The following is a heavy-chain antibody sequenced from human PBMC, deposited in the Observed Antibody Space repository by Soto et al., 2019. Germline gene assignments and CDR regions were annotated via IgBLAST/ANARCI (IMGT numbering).Heavy chain of an antibody. CDR2: ISGSGGST. CDR3: ANYDSREGSDY. CDR1: GFTFSSYA. Sequence: EVQLLESGGGLVQPGGSLRLSCAASGFTFSSYAMSWVRQAPGKGLEWVSAISGSGGSTYYSDSVKGRSTISRDNSKNTLYLQMNSLRAEDTAVYYCANYDSREGSDYWGQGPLVTVSS. J-gene: IGHJ4*02. V-gene: IGHV3-23*01. D-gene: IGHD3-22*01.